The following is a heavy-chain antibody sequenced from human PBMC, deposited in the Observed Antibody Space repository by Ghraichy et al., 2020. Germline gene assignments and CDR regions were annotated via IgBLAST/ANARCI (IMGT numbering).Heavy chain of an antibody. D-gene: IGHD2-2*01. CDR3: AKASSSDYYYYYYMDV. CDR1: GFTFSSYA. J-gene: IGHJ6*03. V-gene: IGHV3-23*01. CDR2: ISGSGGST. Sequence: GESLNISCAASGFTFSSYAMSWVRQAPGKGLEWVSTISGSGGSTYFADSVKGRFTISRDNSKNTVYLRMNSLRAEDTAVYYCAKASSSDYYYYYYMDVWGKGTTVTVSS.